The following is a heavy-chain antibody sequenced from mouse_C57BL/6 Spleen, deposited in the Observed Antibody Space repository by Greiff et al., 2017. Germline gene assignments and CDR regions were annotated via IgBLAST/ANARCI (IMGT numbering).Heavy chain of an antibody. CDR3: ARSAYYSNHWYFDV. CDR1: GYTFTDSY. J-gene: IGHJ1*03. Sequence: QVQLQQSGAELVRPGASVKLSCKASGYTFTDSYINWVKQRPGQGLEWIARIYPGSGNTYYNEKFKGKATLTAEKSSSTAYMQLSSLTSEDSAVYFCARSAYYSNHWYFDVWGTGTTVTVSS. D-gene: IGHD2-5*01. V-gene: IGHV1-76*01. CDR2: IYPGSGNT.